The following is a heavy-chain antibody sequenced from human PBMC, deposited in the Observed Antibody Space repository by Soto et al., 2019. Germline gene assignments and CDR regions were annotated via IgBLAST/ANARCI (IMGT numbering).Heavy chain of an antibody. J-gene: IGHJ4*02. Sequence: SETFSLSCSVSGGSVNNRTYYWSWIRQPPGKRLEWIGYVYYSGTTNYNPSLKSRVSISVDTSKNQFSLSLSSVTAADTALYYCARTTAVPNTLRSRYYFDYWGQGTLVTVSS. D-gene: IGHD4-17*01. CDR3: ARTTAVPNTLRSRYYFDY. CDR1: GGSVNNRTYY. CDR2: VYYSGTT. V-gene: IGHV4-61*01.